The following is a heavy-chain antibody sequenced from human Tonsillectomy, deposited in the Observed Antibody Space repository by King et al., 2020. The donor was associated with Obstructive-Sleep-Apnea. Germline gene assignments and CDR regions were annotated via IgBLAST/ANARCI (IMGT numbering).Heavy chain of an antibody. CDR3: SRSYYDVWGGYYPNWFDP. CDR2: ILSNDEK. J-gene: IGHJ5*02. Sequence: VTLKESGPVLVKPTETLTLTCTVSGFSLSNARMGVSWIRQPPGKALEWLAHILSNDEKSYSTSLKSRLTISKDTSKSQGVLTMTNMDPLDTAPNYCSRSYYDVWGGYYPNWFDPWGQGTLVTVSS. D-gene: IGHD3-3*01. CDR1: GFSLSNARMG. V-gene: IGHV2-26*01.